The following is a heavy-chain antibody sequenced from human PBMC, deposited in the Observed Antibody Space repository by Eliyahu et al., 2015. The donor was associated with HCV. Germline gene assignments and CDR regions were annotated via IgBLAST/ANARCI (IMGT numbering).Heavy chain of an antibody. CDR3: NTDGYQSGGNHLDY. CDR1: GFTFSNAW. D-gene: IGHD2-15*01. J-gene: IGHJ4*02. Sequence: EVQLVESGGGLVKPGGXLRLCCXVXGFTFSNAWXGWVRQAXGKGXEWVGRIKRKIDGGATQYAAPVKGRFTISRDDSKNMQCLQMNSLQIEDTAVYYCNTDGYQSGGNHLDYWGQGTLVTVSS. CDR2: IKRKIDGGAT. V-gene: IGHV3-15*01.